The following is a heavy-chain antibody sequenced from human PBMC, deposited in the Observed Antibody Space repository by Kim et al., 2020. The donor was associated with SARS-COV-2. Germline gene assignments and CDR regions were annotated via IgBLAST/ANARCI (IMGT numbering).Heavy chain of an antibody. V-gene: IGHV4-4*02. D-gene: IGHD2-2*01. Sequence: SETLSLTCAVSGGSISSSNWWSWVRQPPGKGLEWIGEIYHSGSTNYNPSLKSRVTISVDKSKNQFSLKLSSVTAADTAVYYCARDPRPRYCSSTSCNRAYYYYYYMDVWGKGTTVTVSS. CDR3: ARDPRPRYCSSTSCNRAYYYYYYMDV. CDR2: IYHSGST. J-gene: IGHJ6*03. CDR1: GGSISSSNW.